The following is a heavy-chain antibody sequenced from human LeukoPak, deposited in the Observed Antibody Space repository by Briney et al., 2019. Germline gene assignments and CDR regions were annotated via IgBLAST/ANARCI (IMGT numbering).Heavy chain of an antibody. V-gene: IGHV3-11*05. CDR1: GFTFSDNY. CDR2: ISYSSSYT. J-gene: IGHJ3*02. CDR3: ARDVIYGSGSSRLFDI. D-gene: IGHD3-10*01. Sequence: PGGSLRLSCAASGFTFSDNYMSWVRQAPGKGLEWVSYISYSSSYTNYADSVKGRFTISRDNAKNSLFLQISSLRAEDTAVYYCARDVIYGSGSSRLFDIWGQGTLVTVSS.